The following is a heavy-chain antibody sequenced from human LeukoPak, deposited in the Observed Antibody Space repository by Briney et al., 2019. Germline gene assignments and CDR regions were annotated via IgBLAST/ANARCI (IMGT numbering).Heavy chain of an antibody. J-gene: IGHJ4*02. Sequence: GGSLRLSCAAPGVTFSNYGMHWVRQAPGKGLEWVAFIRYDGSNKYYADSVKGRFTISRDNSKNTLYLQMNSLRAEDTAVYYCAKNSPVGDSSGYYSASFNYWGQGTLVTVSS. D-gene: IGHD3-22*01. V-gene: IGHV3-30*02. CDR2: IRYDGSNK. CDR1: GVTFSNYG. CDR3: AKNSPVGDSSGYYSASFNY.